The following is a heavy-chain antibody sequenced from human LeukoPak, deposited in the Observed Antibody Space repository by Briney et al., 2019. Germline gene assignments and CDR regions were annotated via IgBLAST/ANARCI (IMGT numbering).Heavy chain of an antibody. Sequence: SETLSLTCTVSGASISKYYWSWTRQPPGGGLEWIGYFFSSGSTRYNPSLKTRVTISVDTSKNQLSLKMTSVSAADTALYYCARGGIIRSGDYHFDFWGQGTLVTVSS. CDR2: FFSSGST. CDR3: ARGGIIRSGDYHFDF. V-gene: IGHV4-59*13. CDR1: GASISKYY. J-gene: IGHJ4*02. D-gene: IGHD4-17*01.